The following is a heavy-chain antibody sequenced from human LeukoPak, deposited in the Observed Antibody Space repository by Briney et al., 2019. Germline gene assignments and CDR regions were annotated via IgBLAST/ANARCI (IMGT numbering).Heavy chain of an antibody. CDR2: VYWNDEK. V-gene: IGHV2-5*01. Sequence: SGPTLVKPTQTLTLTCTFSGFSLSTSGAGVGWIRQSPVKALKWLVLVYWNDEKRYSPSLKSRLTITKDTSKNQVVLTMTNMDPVDTATYYCVHRRVSDAGFNHFAYWGQGTLVTVSS. J-gene: IGHJ4*02. CDR3: VHRRVSDAGFNHFAY. D-gene: IGHD1-14*01. CDR1: GFSLSTSGAG.